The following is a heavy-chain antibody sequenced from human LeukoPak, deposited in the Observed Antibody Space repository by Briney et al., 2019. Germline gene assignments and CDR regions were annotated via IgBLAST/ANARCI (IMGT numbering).Heavy chain of an antibody. CDR2: INAGNGNT. D-gene: IGHD5-18*01. J-gene: IGHJ4*02. Sequence: ASVKVSCTASGYTFTSYAMHWVRQAPGQRLEWMGWINAGNGNTKYSQKFQGRVTITRDTSASTAYMELSSLRSEDTAVYYCATRAFDSYGYYYWGQGTLVTVSS. V-gene: IGHV1-3*01. CDR3: ATRAFDSYGYYY. CDR1: GYTFTSYA.